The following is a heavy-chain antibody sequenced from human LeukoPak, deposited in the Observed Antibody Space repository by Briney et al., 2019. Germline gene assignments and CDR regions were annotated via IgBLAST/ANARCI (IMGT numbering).Heavy chain of an antibody. V-gene: IGHV4-59*06. CDR2: IYYSGST. CDR3: ARGGMNDYGDYYAFDI. Sequence: SETLSLTCTVSGGSISSYYWIWIRQPPGKGLEWVGYIYYSGSTYYNPSLKSRVTISVDTSKNQFSLKLSSVTAADTAVYYCARGGMNDYGDYYAFDIWGQGTMVTVSS. CDR1: GGSISSYY. D-gene: IGHD4-17*01. J-gene: IGHJ3*02.